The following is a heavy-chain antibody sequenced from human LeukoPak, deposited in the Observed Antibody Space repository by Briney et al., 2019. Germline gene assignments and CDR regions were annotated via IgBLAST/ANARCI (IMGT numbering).Heavy chain of an antibody. CDR2: IKQDGSDK. Sequence: GGSLRLSCAASGFTFSSYAMSWVRQAPGKGLEWVANIKQDGSDKYYVDSVKGRFTISRDNGKNSLSLQMNSLRAEDTAVYYCARGYYDSGGHGHYYFDYWGQGTLVTVSS. CDR1: GFTFSSYA. V-gene: IGHV3-7*01. CDR3: ARGYYDSGGHGHYYFDY. J-gene: IGHJ4*02. D-gene: IGHD3-22*01.